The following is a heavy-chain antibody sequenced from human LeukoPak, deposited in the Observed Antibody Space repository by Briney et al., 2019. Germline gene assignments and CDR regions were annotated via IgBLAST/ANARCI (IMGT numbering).Heavy chain of an antibody. Sequence: PSETLSLTCAVSGYSISSGYYWGGIRRPPRKGLEWIGSIYHSGSTYYNPSLKSRVTISVDASKNHFSLKLSSVTAADTAVYYCARVIVDTAYYYFMDVWGKGTTVTVSS. CDR2: IYHSGST. J-gene: IGHJ6*03. CDR1: GYSISSGYY. CDR3: ARVIVDTAYYYFMDV. D-gene: IGHD5-18*01. V-gene: IGHV4-38-2*01.